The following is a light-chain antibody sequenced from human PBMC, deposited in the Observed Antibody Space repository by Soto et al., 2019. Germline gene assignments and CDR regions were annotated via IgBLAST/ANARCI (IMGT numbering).Light chain of an antibody. CDR3: QQYNNWPPIT. CDR2: GAS. V-gene: IGKV3-15*01. J-gene: IGKJ5*01. CDR1: QSVTSN. Sequence: EIVMTQSPATLSVSPGDRATLACSPSQSVTSNLAWYQQTPGQAPRLLIYGASTRATGIPARFSGSGSGTEFTLTISSLQSEDFAVYFCQQYNNWPPITFGQGTRLEI.